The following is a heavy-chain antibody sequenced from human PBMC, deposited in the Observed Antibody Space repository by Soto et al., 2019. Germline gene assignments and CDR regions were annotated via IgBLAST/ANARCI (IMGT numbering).Heavy chain of an antibody. J-gene: IGHJ4*02. V-gene: IGHV1-3*01. Sequence: ASVKVSCKASGYTFTTYDISWVRQAPGQGLEWMGWINAGNGNTKYSQKFQGRVTITRDTSASTAYMELSSLRSEDTAVYYCARVIGGLYYFDYWGQGTLVTVSS. CDR1: GYTFTTYD. CDR3: ARVIGGLYYFDY. CDR2: INAGNGNT. D-gene: IGHD3-16*01.